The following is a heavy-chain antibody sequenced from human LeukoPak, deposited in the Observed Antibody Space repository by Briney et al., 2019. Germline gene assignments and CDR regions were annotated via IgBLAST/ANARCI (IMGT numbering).Heavy chain of an antibody. V-gene: IGHV4-39*01. Sequence: SETLSLTCTVSGGSISSSSSYWGWIRQPPGKGLEWIGSIYYSGSTYYNPSLKSRATISVDTSKNQFSLELNSVTAADTAVYYCTTSRTNDCSSPSCYTDYWGQGTLVTVSS. CDR2: IYYSGST. J-gene: IGHJ4*02. D-gene: IGHD2-2*02. CDR1: GGSISSSSSY. CDR3: TTSRTNDCSSPSCYTDY.